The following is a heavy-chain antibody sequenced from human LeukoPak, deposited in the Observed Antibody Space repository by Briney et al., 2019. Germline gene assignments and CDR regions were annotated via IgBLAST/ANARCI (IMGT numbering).Heavy chain of an antibody. D-gene: IGHD4-17*01. CDR2: ISSSSSYI. CDR3: ARDDGDPSPFDY. J-gene: IGHJ4*02. Sequence: GGSVRLSCAASGFTFSSYSMNWVRQAPGKGLEWVSSISSSSSYIYYADSVKGRFTISRDNAKNSLYLQMNSLRAEDTAVYYCARDDGDPSPFDYWGQGTLVTVSS. CDR1: GFTFSSYS. V-gene: IGHV3-21*01.